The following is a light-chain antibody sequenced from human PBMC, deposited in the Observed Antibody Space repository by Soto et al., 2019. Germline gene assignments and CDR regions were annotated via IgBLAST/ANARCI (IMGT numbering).Light chain of an antibody. Sequence: QSALPQPASVSGSPGQSITISCTGTSSDIGYYNYVSWYQHHPGKAPKLIIYEVSNRPSGVSNRFSGSKSGNTASLTISGLQAEDEADYYCTSYTLTSTLHVFGTGTKLTV. CDR1: SSDIGYYNY. V-gene: IGLV2-14*01. CDR2: EVS. CDR3: TSYTLTSTLHV. J-gene: IGLJ1*01.